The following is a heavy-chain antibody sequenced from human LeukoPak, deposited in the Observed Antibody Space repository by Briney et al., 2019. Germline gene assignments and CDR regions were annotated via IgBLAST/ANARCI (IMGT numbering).Heavy chain of an antibody. Sequence: GGSLRLSCTTSGFIFANYAMAWVRQPPGKGLEWVSTISASGADTYYADSVRGRFTISRDNSGHILYLQLNRLRVDDTAFYYCPKPLLTPGNWGPGTLVTVSS. CDR1: GFIFANYA. V-gene: IGHV3-23*01. CDR3: PKPLLTPGN. CDR2: ISASGADT. D-gene: IGHD4-23*01. J-gene: IGHJ4*02.